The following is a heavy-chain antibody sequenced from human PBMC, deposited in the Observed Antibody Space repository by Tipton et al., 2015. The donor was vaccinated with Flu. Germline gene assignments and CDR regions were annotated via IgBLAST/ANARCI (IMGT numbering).Heavy chain of an antibody. J-gene: IGHJ4*02. CDR2: ISGSGGST. Sequence: SLRLSCAASGFTFSSYAMSWVRQAPGKGLEWVSAISGSGGSTYYADSVKGRFTISRDDSKNTLYLQMNSLRAEDTAVYYCAKETGLRTETLDYWGQGTLVTVSS. CDR1: GFTFSSYA. CDR3: AKETGLRTETLDY. V-gene: IGHV3-23*01. D-gene: IGHD5-12*01.